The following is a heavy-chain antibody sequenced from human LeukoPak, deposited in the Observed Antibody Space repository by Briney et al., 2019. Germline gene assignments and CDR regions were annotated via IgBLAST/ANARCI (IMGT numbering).Heavy chain of an antibody. J-gene: IGHJ6*03. V-gene: IGHV1-2*02. CDR3: ARGDYFDWLFTSNNYYYYYYMDV. Sequence: ASVKVSCKASGYTFTGYYMHWVRQAPGQGLEWMGWINPNSGGTNYAQKFQGRVTMTRDTSISTAYMELSSLRSEDTAVYYCARGDYFDWLFTSNNYYYYYYMDVWGKGTTVTISS. D-gene: IGHD3-9*01. CDR1: GYTFTGYY. CDR2: INPNSGGT.